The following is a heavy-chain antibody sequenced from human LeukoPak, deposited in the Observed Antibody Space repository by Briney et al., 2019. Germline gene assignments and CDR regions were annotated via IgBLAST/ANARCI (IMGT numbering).Heavy chain of an antibody. Sequence: SETLSLTCAVSGGSTSSSTWWTWVRQPPGKGLEWIGEIYHSGSTNYNPSLKSRVTISVDKSKSQFSLELSSVTAADTAVYYCATVAVIRGVTYFDYWGQGTLVTVSS. CDR3: ATVAVIRGVTYFDY. D-gene: IGHD3-10*01. CDR2: IYHSGST. J-gene: IGHJ4*02. CDR1: GGSTSSSTW. V-gene: IGHV4-4*02.